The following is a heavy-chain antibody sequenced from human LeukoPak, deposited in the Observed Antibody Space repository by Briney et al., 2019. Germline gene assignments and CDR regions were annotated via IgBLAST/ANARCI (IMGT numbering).Heavy chain of an antibody. J-gene: IGHJ4*02. V-gene: IGHV1-69*04. CDR3: ARAGELGSSSHFDY. CDR2: IIPILGIA. Sequence: GASVKVSCKASGGTLSSYAISWVRQAPGQGLEWMGRIIPILGIANYAQKFQGRVTITADKSTSTAYMELSSLRSEDTAVYYCARAGELGSSSHFDYWGQGTLVTVSS. D-gene: IGHD6-13*01. CDR1: GGTLSSYA.